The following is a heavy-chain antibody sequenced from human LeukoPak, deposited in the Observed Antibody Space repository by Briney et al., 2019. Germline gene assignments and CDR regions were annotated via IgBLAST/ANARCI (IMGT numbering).Heavy chain of an antibody. J-gene: IGHJ4*02. V-gene: IGHV4-4*02. D-gene: IGHD2-2*01. CDR3: ARGGYCSSTSCYVFDS. CDR1: GGSIISSNW. CDR2: IYHSGNT. Sequence: SETLSLTCRVSGGSIISSNWWSWGRQPPGKGVEWSGEIYHSGNTNYNPTLKSRVSISVDKSKSQFSLELTSVTAAKTALYYCARGGYCSSTSCYVFDSWGQGTLVTVSS.